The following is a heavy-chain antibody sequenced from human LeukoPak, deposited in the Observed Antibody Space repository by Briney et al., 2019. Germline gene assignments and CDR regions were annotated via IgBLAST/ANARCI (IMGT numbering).Heavy chain of an antibody. CDR2: LRFDATSN. CDR3: ARHVLRYFDWLLGDPYYFDY. D-gene: IGHD3-9*01. CDR1: GFSFSKYG. Sequence: GGSLRLSCVASGFSFSKYGMHWVRQAPGKGLEWVSFLRFDATSNYYAESVRGRFIISRDNSRNTLYLQMNSLRTEDTAVYYCARHVLRYFDWLLGDPYYFDYWGQGTLVTVSS. J-gene: IGHJ4*02. V-gene: IGHV3-30*02.